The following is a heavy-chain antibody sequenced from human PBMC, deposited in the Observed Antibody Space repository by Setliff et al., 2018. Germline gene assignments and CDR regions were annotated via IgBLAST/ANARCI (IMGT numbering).Heavy chain of an antibody. J-gene: IGHJ6*03. V-gene: IGHV4-34*01. CDR2: INHSGST. Sequence: SETLSLTCAVYGGSFSGYYWSWIRQPPGKGLEWIGEINHSGSTNYNPSLKSRVTISVDTSKNQFSLKLSSVTVADTAVYYCARAIYSSGWYLRYYYYMDVWGKGTTVTVSS. CDR1: GGSFSGYY. D-gene: IGHD6-19*01. CDR3: ARAIYSSGWYLRYYYYMDV.